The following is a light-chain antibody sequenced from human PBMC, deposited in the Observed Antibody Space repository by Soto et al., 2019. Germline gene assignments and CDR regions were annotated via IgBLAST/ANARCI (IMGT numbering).Light chain of an antibody. CDR1: SSDVGAYNY. J-gene: IGLJ1*01. CDR2: DVS. CDR3: CSKSTTNIRG. V-gene: IGLV2-14*03. Sequence: QSALTQPASVSGSPGQSITISCTGTSSDVGAYNYVSWYQHYPGKAPKLMIYDVSNRPSGVSNRFSGSKSGNTASLTISGLQAEDEADYYCCSKSTTNIRGFGTGTKVTVL.